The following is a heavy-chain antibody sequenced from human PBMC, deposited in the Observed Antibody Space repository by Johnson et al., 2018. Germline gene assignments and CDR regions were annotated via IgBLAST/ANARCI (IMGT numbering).Heavy chain of an antibody. CDR2: ITPGSGAI. V-gene: IGHV3-48*02. J-gene: IGHJ3*02. D-gene: IGHD3-10*01. CDR1: RFTFNTYS. Sequence: EVQLLEAGGGLVQPGGSLRLSCVASRFTFNTYSMNWVRQAPGKGLEWVSYITPGSGAIFYADSVKGRFTISRDNAKDSLYLQMNSLRDEDTAVYYCVRDQYYAFDIWGQGTMVTVSS. CDR3: VRDQYYAFDI.